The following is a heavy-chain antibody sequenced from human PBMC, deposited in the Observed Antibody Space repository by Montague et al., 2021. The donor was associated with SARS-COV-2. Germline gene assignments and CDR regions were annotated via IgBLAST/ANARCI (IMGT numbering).Heavy chain of an antibody. CDR2: IYYSGTT. V-gene: IGHV4-39*07. Sequence: SETLSLTCTVSGGSIGRSTYYWGWIRQPPGKDLEWIGSIYYSGTTHYNPSLRSRVTISLDTSKNQVSLRLTSVTAADTSFYYCGSDTTAYVRFDYWGRGTLVSVSS. CDR1: GGSIGRSTYY. CDR3: GSDTTAYVRFDY. D-gene: IGHD2/OR15-2a*01. J-gene: IGHJ4*02.